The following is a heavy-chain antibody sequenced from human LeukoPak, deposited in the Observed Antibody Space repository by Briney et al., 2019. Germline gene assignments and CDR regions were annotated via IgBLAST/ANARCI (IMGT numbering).Heavy chain of an antibody. D-gene: IGHD3-16*01. Sequence: GGSLRLSCAASGFTVSSKYMNWVRQAPGKGLEWVSVIYTDGSTYYADSVRARFSISRDNSKNTLYLQMNNLRAEDTAVYYCASPLGGNWGQGTLVTVSS. CDR3: ASPLGGN. J-gene: IGHJ4*02. CDR2: IYTDGST. V-gene: IGHV3-66*01. CDR1: GFTVSSKY.